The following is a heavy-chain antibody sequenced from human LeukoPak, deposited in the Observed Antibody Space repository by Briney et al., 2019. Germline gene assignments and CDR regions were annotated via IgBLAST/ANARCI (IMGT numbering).Heavy chain of an antibody. Sequence: SETLSLTCTVSGGSISSYYWSWIRQPAGKGLEWPAEKGLEWIGRISFSGSANYNPSLKSRVTVSVDTSKNQFSLKLSSVTAADTAVYFCARDRDGLDYWGQGTLVSVSS. CDR1: GGSISSYY. V-gene: IGHV4-4*07. CDR3: ARDRDGLDY. D-gene: IGHD2-21*02. J-gene: IGHJ4*02. CDR2: ISFSGSA.